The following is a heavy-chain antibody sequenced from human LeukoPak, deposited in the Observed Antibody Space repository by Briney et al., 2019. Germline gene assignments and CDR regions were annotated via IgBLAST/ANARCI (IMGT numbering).Heavy chain of an antibody. J-gene: IGHJ6*03. D-gene: IGHD6-6*01. Sequence: SVKVSCKASGGTFSSYAISWVRQAPGQGLEWMGRIIPIFGTANYAQKFQGRVTITTDESTSTAYMELSSLRSEDTAVYYCARSIAARPYYYYMDVWGKGTTVTVSS. CDR3: ARSIAARPYYYYMDV. CDR2: IIPIFGTA. CDR1: GGTFSSYA. V-gene: IGHV1-69*05.